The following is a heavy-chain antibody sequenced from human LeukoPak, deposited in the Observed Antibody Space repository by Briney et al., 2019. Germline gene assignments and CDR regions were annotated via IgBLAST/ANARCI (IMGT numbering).Heavy chain of an antibody. V-gene: IGHV1-18*01. Sequence: VASVKVSCKASGYTFTSYGISWVRQAPGQGLEWMGWISAYNGNTNYAQKLQGRVTMTRDTSTSTVYMELSSLRPEDTAVYYCARDYTAAAGRNFDYWGQGTLVTVSS. CDR1: GYTFTSYG. CDR2: ISAYNGNT. J-gene: IGHJ4*02. CDR3: ARDYTAAAGRNFDY. D-gene: IGHD6-13*01.